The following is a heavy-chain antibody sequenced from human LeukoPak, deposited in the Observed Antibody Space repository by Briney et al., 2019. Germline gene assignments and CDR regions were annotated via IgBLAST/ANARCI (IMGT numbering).Heavy chain of an antibody. CDR3: AREVTGTLDAFDI. J-gene: IGHJ3*02. Sequence: AASVKVSCKASGFTFTGYYMHWVRQAPGQGLEWMGWINPNSGGTNYAQRFQGRVTMARDTSISTAYMELSRLRSDDTAVYYRAREVTGTLDAFDIWGQGTMVTVSS. V-gene: IGHV1-2*02. D-gene: IGHD1-7*01. CDR1: GFTFTGYY. CDR2: INPNSGGT.